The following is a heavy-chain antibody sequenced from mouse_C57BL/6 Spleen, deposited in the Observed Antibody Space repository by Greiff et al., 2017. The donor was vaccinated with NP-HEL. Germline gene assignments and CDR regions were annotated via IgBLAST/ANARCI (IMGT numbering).Heavy chain of an antibody. CDR2: IDPSDSYT. Sequence: QQSCKASGYTFTSYWMHWVKQRPGQGLEWIGEIDPSDSYTNYNQKFKGKSTLTVDKSSSTAYMQLSSLTSEDSAVYYCARSNRGSSYLDYWGQGTTLTVSS. CDR1: GYTFTSYW. D-gene: IGHD1-1*01. J-gene: IGHJ2*01. V-gene: IGHV1-69*01. CDR3: ARSNRGSSYLDY.